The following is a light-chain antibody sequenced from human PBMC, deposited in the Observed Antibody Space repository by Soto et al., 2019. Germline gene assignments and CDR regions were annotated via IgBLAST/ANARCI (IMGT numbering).Light chain of an antibody. CDR2: HNN. V-gene: IGLV1-40*01. CDR1: SSNIGAGYD. J-gene: IGLJ1*01. CDR3: QSYDSTYV. Sequence: QGVLAQPPSGSGAPGQRVTISCTWSSSNIGAGYDVHWYQQRPGTAPKLLIYHNNNRPSGVPDRFSGSQSGTSASMAITGLQAEDEAAYYCQSYDSTYVFGTGTKVTV.